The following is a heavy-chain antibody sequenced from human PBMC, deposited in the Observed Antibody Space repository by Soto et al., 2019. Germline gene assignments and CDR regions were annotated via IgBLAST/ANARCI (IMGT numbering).Heavy chain of an antibody. CDR2: ISAYNGNT. Sequence: GASVKVSCKASGYTFTSYGISWVRQSPGQGLEWMGWISAYNGNTNYAQKPQGRVTMTTDTSTSTAYMELRSLRSDDTAVYYCARAQATDSFAFDIWGQGTMVTVSS. CDR3: ARAQATDSFAFDI. J-gene: IGHJ3*02. CDR1: GYTFTSYG. V-gene: IGHV1-18*01. D-gene: IGHD5-12*01.